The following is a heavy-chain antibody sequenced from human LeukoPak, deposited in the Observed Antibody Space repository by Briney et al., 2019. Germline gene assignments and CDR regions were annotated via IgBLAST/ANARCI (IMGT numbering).Heavy chain of an antibody. CDR3: ATGTTGTTRSMRY. D-gene: IGHD1-1*01. V-gene: IGHV1-69*06. Sequence: SVKVSCKASGGTFSSYAISWVRQAPGQGLEWMGGIIPIFGTAIYAQKFQGRVTMTEDTSTDTAYMELSSLRSEDTAVYYCATGTTGTTRSMRYWGQGTLVTVSS. CDR2: IIPIFGTA. J-gene: IGHJ4*02. CDR1: GGTFSSYA.